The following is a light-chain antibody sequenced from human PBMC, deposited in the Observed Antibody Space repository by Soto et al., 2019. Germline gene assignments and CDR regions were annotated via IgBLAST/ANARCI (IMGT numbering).Light chain of an antibody. Sequence: QSALTQPPSASGSPGQSVTISCTGTSSDVGAYKFVSWYQLHPGKAPKLMIYEVNVRPSGVPDRFSGSKSGNTASLTVSGLQVADEADYYCSSYGGRSNLVFGGGTKLTVL. CDR2: EVN. CDR1: SSDVGAYKF. J-gene: IGLJ2*01. CDR3: SSYGGRSNLV. V-gene: IGLV2-8*01.